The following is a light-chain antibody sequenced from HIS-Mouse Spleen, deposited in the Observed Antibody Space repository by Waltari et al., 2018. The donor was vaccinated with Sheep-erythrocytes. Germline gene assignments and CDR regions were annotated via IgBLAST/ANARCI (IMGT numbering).Light chain of an antibody. CDR3: QQYYSYPYT. CDR1: QGIRND. V-gene: IGKV1-6*01. Sequence: AIQMTQSPSSLSASVGDRVTITCRASQGIRNDLGWYQQKPRKAPKLLIYAASSLQSGVPSMFSGSGSGTDFTLTISSLQPEDFATYYCQQYYSYPYTFGQGTKLEIK. J-gene: IGKJ2*01. CDR2: AAS.